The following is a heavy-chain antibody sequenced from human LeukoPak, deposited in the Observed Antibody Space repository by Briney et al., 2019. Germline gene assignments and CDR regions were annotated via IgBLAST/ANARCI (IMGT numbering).Heavy chain of an antibody. V-gene: IGHV4-4*07. J-gene: IGHJ4*02. CDR3: ARDSGYYGSGSFPFDY. D-gene: IGHD3-10*01. CDR2: IYTSGST. CDR1: GGSISSYY. Sequence: SETLSLTCTVSGGSISSYYWSWIRQPAGKGLEWIGRIYTSGSTNYNPSLKSRVTMSVDTSKNQFSLKLSSVTAADTAVYYCARDSGYYGSGSFPFDYWGQGTLVTVSS.